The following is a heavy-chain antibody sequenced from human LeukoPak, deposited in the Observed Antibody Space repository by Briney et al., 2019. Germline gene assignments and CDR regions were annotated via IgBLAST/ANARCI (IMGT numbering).Heavy chain of an antibody. J-gene: IGHJ4*02. V-gene: IGHV1-3*01. CDR2: INAGNGNT. Sequence: ASVKVSCKASGYTFTSYAMHWVRQAPGQRLEWMGWINAGNGNTKYSQKFQGRVTITRDTSASTAYMELSSLRSEDTAVYYCARWSPRRDGYNRPYYFDYWGQGTLVTVSS. CDR3: ARWSPRRDGYNRPYYFDY. D-gene: IGHD5-24*01. CDR1: GYTFTSYA.